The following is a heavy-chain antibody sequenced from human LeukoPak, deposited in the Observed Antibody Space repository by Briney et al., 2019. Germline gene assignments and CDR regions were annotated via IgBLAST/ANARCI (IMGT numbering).Heavy chain of an antibody. J-gene: IGHJ4*02. CDR3: ARSVADPAVPDY. CDR1: GYTFTGYY. V-gene: IGHV1-2*04. D-gene: IGHD6-19*01. CDR2: INPNSGGT. Sequence: ASVNVSCKASGYTFTGYYMHWVRQAPGQGLEWMGWINPNSGGTNYAQKFQGWVTMTRDTSISTAYMELSRLRSDDTAVYYCARSVADPAVPDYWGQGTLVTVSS.